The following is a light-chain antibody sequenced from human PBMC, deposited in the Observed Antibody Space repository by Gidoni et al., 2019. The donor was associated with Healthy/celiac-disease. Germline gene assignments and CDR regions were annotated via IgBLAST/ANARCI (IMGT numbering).Light chain of an antibody. CDR3: QQYDNLPYT. CDR2: DAS. V-gene: IGKV1-33*01. Sequence: DIQMNQSPSSLSASVGDRVTITCQASQDISNYLNWYQQKPGKAPKLLIYDASNLETGVPSRFSGSGSATDFTFTISSLQPEDIATYYCQQYDNLPYTFXQXTQLEIK. J-gene: IGKJ2*01. CDR1: QDISNY.